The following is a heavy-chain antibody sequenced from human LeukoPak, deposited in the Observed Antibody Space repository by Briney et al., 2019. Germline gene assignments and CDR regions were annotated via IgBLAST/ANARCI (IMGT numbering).Heavy chain of an antibody. D-gene: IGHD1-20*01. CDR3: ARIWYFGDNNWRYFDY. V-gene: IGHV3-7*01. CDR2: IDPDGSET. CDR1: GFTFSNYW. Sequence: GRSLRLSCAASGFTFSNYWMSWVRQAPGKGLEWVANIDPDGSETQYVGSVKGRFTTSRDNAKNTLYLQMNSLRAEDTAIYYCARIWYFGDNNWRYFDYWGQGSLVTVSS. J-gene: IGHJ4*02.